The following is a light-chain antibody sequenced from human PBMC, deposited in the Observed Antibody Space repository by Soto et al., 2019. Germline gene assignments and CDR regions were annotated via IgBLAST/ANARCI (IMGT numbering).Light chain of an antibody. V-gene: IGKV3-11*01. Sequence: EIVLTQSPATLSLSPGERATLSCRASQSIRTSLAWYQQKPGQSPRLLIHDASNRATGIPARFSGSGSGTDLTLTISSLEPEDFAVYYCQQRSNWPRFTFGPGTKVDIK. CDR1: QSIRTS. J-gene: IGKJ3*01. CDR2: DAS. CDR3: QQRSNWPRFT.